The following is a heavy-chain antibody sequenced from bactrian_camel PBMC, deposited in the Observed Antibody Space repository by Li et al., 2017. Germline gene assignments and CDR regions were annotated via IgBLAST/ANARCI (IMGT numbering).Heavy chain of an antibody. CDR1: GFTSSRAY. J-gene: IGHJ7*01. D-gene: IGHD7*01. V-gene: IGHV3-2*01. CDR2: IYTDGSGP. Sequence: HVQLVESGGGRVQPGGSLKLSCAASGFTSSRAYMSWVRQAPGKGLEWVSSIYTDGSGPYYAEPVKGRLTMSSDNAKNTVYLQMNSLKPEDTALYRCAADKSCMRWQTGRMYGMDSWGKGTQVTVSS.